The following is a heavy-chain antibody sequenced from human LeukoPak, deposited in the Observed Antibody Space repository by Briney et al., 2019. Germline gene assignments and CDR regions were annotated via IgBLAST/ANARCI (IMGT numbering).Heavy chain of an antibody. CDR1: GCSISSSSYY. J-gene: IGHJ5*02. CDR2: VYYSGST. V-gene: IGHV4-39*01. CDR3: AGPVAGIRT. Sequence: SETLSLTCTASGCSISSSSYYWGWIRQPPGKGLEWIGSVYYSGSTCYNPSLKSLVTISVDTSKNQFSLKLSSVTAADTAVYYCAGPVAGIRTWGQGTLVTVSS. D-gene: IGHD6-19*01.